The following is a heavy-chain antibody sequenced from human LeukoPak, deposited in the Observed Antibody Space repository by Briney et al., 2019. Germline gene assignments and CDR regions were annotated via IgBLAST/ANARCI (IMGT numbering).Heavy chain of an antibody. CDR1: GFTFSSYE. V-gene: IGHV3-48*03. CDR3: ARLEYSYGYGPYYYYYMDV. J-gene: IGHJ6*03. Sequence: GGSLRLSCAASGFTFSSYEMNWVRQAPGKGLEWVSYISSSGSTIYYADSVKGRFTIPRDNAKNSLYLQMNSLRADDTAVYYCARLEYSYGYGPYYYYYMDVWGKGTTVTVSS. CDR2: ISSSGSTI. D-gene: IGHD5-18*01.